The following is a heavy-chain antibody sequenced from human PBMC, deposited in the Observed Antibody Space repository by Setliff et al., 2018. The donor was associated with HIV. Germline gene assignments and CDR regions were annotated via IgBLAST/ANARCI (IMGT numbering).Heavy chain of an antibody. V-gene: IGHV1-69*05. CDR3: ARTREMVRGVITPAFDY. D-gene: IGHD3-10*01. CDR1: GGTFSSYT. J-gene: IGHJ4*02. CDR2: IIPIFGTA. Sequence: ASVKVSCKASGGTFSSYTINWVRQAPGQGLEWMGGIIPIFGTANYAQKFQGRVTITTDESTNTAYMELSSLRSEDTALYYCARTREMVRGVITPAFDYWGLGTLVTVSS.